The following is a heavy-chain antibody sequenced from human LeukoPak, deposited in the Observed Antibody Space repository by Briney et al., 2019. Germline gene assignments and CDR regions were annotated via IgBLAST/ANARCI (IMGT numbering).Heavy chain of an antibody. V-gene: IGHV3-21*01. Sequence: GGSLRLSCAASGFIFSSYSMNWVRQAPGKGLEWVSSISSGSSYIYYADSVKGRFTISRDNAKNSLYLQMNSLSAEDTAVYYCAYTSGYDFSSYYYYYMDVRGKGTTVTVSS. CDR2: ISSGSSYI. CDR1: GFIFSSYS. D-gene: IGHD5-12*01. J-gene: IGHJ6*03. CDR3: AYTSGYDFSSYYYYYMDV.